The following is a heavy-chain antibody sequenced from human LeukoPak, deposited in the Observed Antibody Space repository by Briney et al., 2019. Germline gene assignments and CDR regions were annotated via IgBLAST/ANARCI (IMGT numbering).Heavy chain of an antibody. CDR1: GGSISSGGYY. CDR3: ASTPYSGYDYYYYGMDV. V-gene: IGHV4-31*03. CDR2: IYYSGST. J-gene: IGHJ6*04. D-gene: IGHD5-12*01. Sequence: SQTLSLTCTVSGGSISSGGYYWSWIRQHPGKGLEWIGYIYYSGSTYYNPSLKSRVPISVDTSKNQFSLKLSSVTAADTAVYYCASTPYSGYDYYYYGMDVWGKGTTVTVSS.